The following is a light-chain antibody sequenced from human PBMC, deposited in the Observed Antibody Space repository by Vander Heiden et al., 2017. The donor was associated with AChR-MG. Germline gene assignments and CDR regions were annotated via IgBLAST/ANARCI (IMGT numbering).Light chain of an antibody. CDR1: KFGDKY. CDR2: QDS. V-gene: IGLV3-1*01. CDR3: QAWNSSTLV. J-gene: IGLJ2*01. Sequence: SYELTQPPPVSVSPGQTASITCPGDKFGDKYACWHQQKPGQSPLLVSHQDSKRPSGIPERFSGSNSGTTATLTISGTQAMDDADYYCQAWNSSTLVFGGGTKLTVL.